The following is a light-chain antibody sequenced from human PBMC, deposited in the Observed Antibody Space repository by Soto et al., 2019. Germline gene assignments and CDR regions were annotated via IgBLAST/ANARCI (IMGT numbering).Light chain of an antibody. CDR1: SADVSCSIF. J-gene: IGLJ1*01. V-gene: IGLV2-14*03. CDR3: TSYRRGPLYA. CDR2: DVS. Sequence: QSVLTQPGSVSGSPGQSITISCTGISADVSCSIFVSWYQHRPGKAPRLILYDVSHRPSGVSNRLSGSKAGDTASLTISGLKLEDEDDYYCTSYRRGPLYAFGTANK.